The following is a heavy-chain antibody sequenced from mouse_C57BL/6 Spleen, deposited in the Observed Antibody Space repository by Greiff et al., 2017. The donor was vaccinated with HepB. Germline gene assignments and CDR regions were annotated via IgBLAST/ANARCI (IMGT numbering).Heavy chain of an antibody. V-gene: IGHV5-6*01. CDR3: ARQDYYGSSLYAMDY. CDR1: GFTFSSYG. J-gene: IGHJ4*01. D-gene: IGHD1-1*01. CDR2: ISSGGSYT. Sequence: EVHLVESGGDLVKPGGSLKLSCAASGFTFSSYGMSWVRQTPDKRLEWVATISSGGSYTYYPDSVKGRFTISRDNAKNTLDLQMSSLKSEDTAMYYCARQDYYGSSLYAMDYWGQGTSVTVSS.